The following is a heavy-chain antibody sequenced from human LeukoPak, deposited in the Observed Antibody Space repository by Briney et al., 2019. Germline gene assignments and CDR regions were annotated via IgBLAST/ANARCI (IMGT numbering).Heavy chain of an antibody. Sequence: AAVKVSCKASGYTFTSYAMHWVRQAPGQRLEWMGWINAGNGNTKYSQKFQGRVTITRDTSASTAYMELSSLRSEDTAVYYCARAGEGGWLQDYFDYWGQGTLVTVSS. V-gene: IGHV1-3*01. CDR1: GYTFTSYA. D-gene: IGHD5-24*01. CDR2: INAGNGNT. J-gene: IGHJ4*02. CDR3: ARAGEGGWLQDYFDY.